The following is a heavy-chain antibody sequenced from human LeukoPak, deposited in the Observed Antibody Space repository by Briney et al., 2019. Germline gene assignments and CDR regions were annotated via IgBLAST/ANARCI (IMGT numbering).Heavy chain of an antibody. CDR3: ARELPQAYGPTDY. CDR2: ITSSGSNA. Sequence: GGSLRLSCAASGFSFSIHYMSWIRQAPGRGPEWVSYITSSGSNANYAHSVKGRFTMSRDNANNLLFLQMNSLRAEDTAVYYCARELPQAYGPTDYWGQGTLDTVSS. D-gene: IGHD3-16*01. J-gene: IGHJ4*02. V-gene: IGHV3-11*01. CDR1: GFSFSIHY.